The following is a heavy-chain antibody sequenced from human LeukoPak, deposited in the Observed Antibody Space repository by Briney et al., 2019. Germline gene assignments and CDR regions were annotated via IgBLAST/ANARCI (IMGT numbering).Heavy chain of an antibody. CDR1: GGSISGYY. CDR3: AGDTYGTDY. J-gene: IGHJ4*02. Sequence: PSETLSPTCTVSGGSISGYYWNWIRQPPGRGLQWIGYIYYSGSTSYNPSLKSRVTLSVDTSKNQFSLKLTSVTAADTAVYYCAGDTYGTDYWGRGTLFTVSS. CDR2: IYYSGST. V-gene: IGHV4-59*01. D-gene: IGHD5-18*01.